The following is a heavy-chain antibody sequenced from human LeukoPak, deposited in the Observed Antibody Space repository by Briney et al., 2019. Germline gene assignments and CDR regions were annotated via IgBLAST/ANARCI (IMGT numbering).Heavy chain of an antibody. V-gene: IGHV3-43*02. Sequence: GGSLRLSCAASGFTFDDYAMHWDRQDPGMGLEWVSLISGDGGSTYYADSVKGRFTISRDNSKNSLYLQMNSLRTEDTALYYCANHPQYSSSWTWFDYWGQGTLVTVSS. CDR2: ISGDGGST. CDR1: GFTFDDYA. CDR3: ANHPQYSSSWTWFDY. J-gene: IGHJ4*02. D-gene: IGHD6-13*01.